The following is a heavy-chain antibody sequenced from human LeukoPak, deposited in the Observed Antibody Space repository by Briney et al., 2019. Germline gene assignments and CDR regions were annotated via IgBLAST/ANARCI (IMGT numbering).Heavy chain of an antibody. Sequence: PGGSLRLSCAASGFTFSSYIMNWVRQAPGKGLEWVSYISSSSSTIYYADSVKGRFTISRDNSKNTLYLQMNSLRAEDTAVYYCAKDRTRFAGIAAAQMYWGQGTLVTVSS. CDR3: AKDRTRFAGIAAAQMY. V-gene: IGHV3-48*01. CDR2: ISSSSSTI. CDR1: GFTFSSYI. D-gene: IGHD6-25*01. J-gene: IGHJ4*02.